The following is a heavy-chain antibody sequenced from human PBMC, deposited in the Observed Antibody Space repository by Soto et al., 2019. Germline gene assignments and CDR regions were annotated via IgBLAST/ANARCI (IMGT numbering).Heavy chain of an antibody. CDR1: GFTFSTYG. Sequence: GGSLRLSCAASGFTFSTYGMSWVRQAPGKGLEWVSGIGGGGTTTYYTAHVKGRFTISRDNSKSTLYLQMHSLRVEDTALYYCTKDSGYDSTDWGRGTLVTVSS. CDR2: IGGGGTTT. J-gene: IGHJ4*02. CDR3: TKDSGYDSTD. V-gene: IGHV3-23*01. D-gene: IGHD3-9*01.